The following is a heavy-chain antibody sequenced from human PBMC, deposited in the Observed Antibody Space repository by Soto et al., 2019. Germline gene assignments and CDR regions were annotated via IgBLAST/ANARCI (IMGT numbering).Heavy chain of an antibody. V-gene: IGHV3-23*01. CDR1: GFTFSSYA. D-gene: IGHD2-2*01. Sequence: GGSLRLSCAASGFTFSSYAMSWVRQAPGKGLEWVSAISGSGGSTYYADSVKGRFTISRDNSKNTLYLQMNSLRAEDTAVYYCAKDSLLGYCSSTSCKRGGPVDYWGQGTLVTVSS. CDR2: ISGSGGST. J-gene: IGHJ4*02. CDR3: AKDSLLGYCSSTSCKRGGPVDY.